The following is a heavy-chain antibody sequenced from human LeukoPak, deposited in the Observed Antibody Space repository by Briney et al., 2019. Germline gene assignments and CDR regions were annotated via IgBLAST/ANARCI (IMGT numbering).Heavy chain of an antibody. Sequence: SETLSLTCAVYGGSFSGYYWSWIRQPPGKGLEWIGEINHSGSTNYNPSLKSRVTISLDTSKNQFSLKLSSVTAADTAIYYCARGRDEYKGGNYWGQGTLVTVSS. V-gene: IGHV4-34*01. J-gene: IGHJ4*02. D-gene: IGHD5-24*01. CDR3: ARGRDEYKGGNY. CDR1: GGSFSGYY. CDR2: INHSGST.